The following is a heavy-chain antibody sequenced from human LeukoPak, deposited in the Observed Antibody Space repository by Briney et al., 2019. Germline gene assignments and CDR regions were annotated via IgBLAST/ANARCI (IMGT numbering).Heavy chain of an antibody. Sequence: SETLSRTCTVSAGSISSGGYYWHWIRQHPGKGLEWNGYIYYSGSTYYNPCLKHRVTISVDTSKHQFSLKLSTVTAADTAVYYCARGGYDNLTGYYLPLDYWGQGTLVTVSS. D-gene: IGHD3-9*01. CDR2: IYYSGST. J-gene: IGHJ4*02. CDR3: ARGGYDNLTGYYLPLDY. CDR1: AGSISSGGYY. V-gene: IGHV4-31*03.